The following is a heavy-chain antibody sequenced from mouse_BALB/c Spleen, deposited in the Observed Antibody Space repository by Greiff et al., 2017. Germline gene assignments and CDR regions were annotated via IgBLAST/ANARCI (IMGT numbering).Heavy chain of an antibody. Sequence: DVQLVESGGGLVKPVGSLKLSCAASGFAFSSYDMSWVRQTPEKRLEWVAYISSGGGSTYYPDTVKGRFTISRDNAKNTLYLQMSSLKSEDTAMYDCARHPANWPWFAYWGQGTLVTVSA. D-gene: IGHD4-1*01. CDR3: ARHPANWPWFAY. V-gene: IGHV5-12-1*01. CDR1: GFAFSSYD. CDR2: ISSGGGST. J-gene: IGHJ3*01.